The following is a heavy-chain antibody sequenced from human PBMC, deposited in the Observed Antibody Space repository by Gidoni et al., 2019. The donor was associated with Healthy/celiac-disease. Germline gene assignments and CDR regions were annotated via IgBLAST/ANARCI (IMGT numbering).Heavy chain of an antibody. D-gene: IGHD6-25*01. CDR3: AREKYSSAGFVDV. CDR1: GFTFSDYY. CDR2: SSSKSSYK. V-gene: IGHV3-11*05. J-gene: IGHJ6*02. Sequence: QVQLVESGGGLVKPGGSLRLSCAASGFTFSDYYMSWIRQAPWKGLEGVSYSSSKSSYKNYADTVKGRFTISRDNAKNSLYLQMNSLRAEDTAVYYCAREKYSSAGFVDVWGQGTTVTVSS.